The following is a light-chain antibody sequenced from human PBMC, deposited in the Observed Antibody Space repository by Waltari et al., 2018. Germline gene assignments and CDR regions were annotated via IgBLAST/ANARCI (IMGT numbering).Light chain of an antibody. J-gene: IGLJ1*01. V-gene: IGLV2-14*03. CDR2: EVT. CDR1: SSDVGACDY. Sequence: QPALAQPASVSGSPGQSITISCSGTSSDVGACDYVSWYQQHPGEVPKLIIYEVTNRPSGVSNRFSGSKSGNTASLTISGLQAEDDADYYCSSYTSTSAYVFGSGTKVTVI. CDR3: SSYTSTSAYV.